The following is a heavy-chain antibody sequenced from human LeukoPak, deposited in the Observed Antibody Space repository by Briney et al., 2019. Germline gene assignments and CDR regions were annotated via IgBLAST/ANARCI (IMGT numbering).Heavy chain of an antibody. CDR3: AREGMAVAGVMGY. J-gene: IGHJ4*02. D-gene: IGHD6-13*01. CDR2: MGAYNGNT. V-gene: IGHV1-18*01. Sequence: ASVKVSCKASGYTFTTYGLSWVRQAPGQGLEWMGWMGAYNGNTKYAQKFQGRVTMTTDTSTSTAYMELRSLRSDDTAVYYCAREGMAVAGVMGYWGQGTLVTVSS. CDR1: GYTFTTYG.